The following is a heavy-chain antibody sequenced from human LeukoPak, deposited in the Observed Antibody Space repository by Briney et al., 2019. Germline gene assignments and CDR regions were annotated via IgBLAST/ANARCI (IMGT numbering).Heavy chain of an antibody. V-gene: IGHV3-23*01. Sequence: GGSLRLSCAASGFTFRSYTMNWVRQAPGKGLGWVSTISGGGTTTYYADSVKGRFTISRDNSKNTLYLQMNSLRAEDTAVYYCAKDASPTVTTAYWYFDLWGRGTLVTVSS. CDR2: ISGGGTTT. CDR3: AKDASPTVTTAYWYFDL. J-gene: IGHJ2*01. D-gene: IGHD4-17*01. CDR1: GFTFRSYT.